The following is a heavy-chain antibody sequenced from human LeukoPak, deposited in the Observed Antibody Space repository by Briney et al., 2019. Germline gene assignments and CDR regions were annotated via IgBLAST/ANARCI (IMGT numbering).Heavy chain of an antibody. Sequence: GGSLRLSCAASGFTFSSYAMSWVRQAPGKGLEWVSVISGSDGSTYYADSVKGRFTIPRDNSKNTLYLQMNSLRAEDTAVFYCAKPRGEEWLVGLYDAFDIWGQGTMVTVSS. CDR3: AKPRGEEWLVGLYDAFDI. D-gene: IGHD6-19*01. CDR1: GFTFSSYA. J-gene: IGHJ3*02. V-gene: IGHV3-23*01. CDR2: ISGSDGST.